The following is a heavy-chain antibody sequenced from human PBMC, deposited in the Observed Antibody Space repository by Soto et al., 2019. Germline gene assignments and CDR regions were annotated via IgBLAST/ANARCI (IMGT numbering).Heavy chain of an antibody. CDR2: INSDGSST. D-gene: IGHD3-10*01. V-gene: IGHV3-74*01. CDR3: AWYQPYSGSGSWNY. CDR1: GFTFSNYW. Sequence: EVQLVESGGDLVQPGGSLSLSCAASGFTFSNYWMHWVRQAPGKRLVWVSRINSDGSSTSYADSVKGRFTISRDNAKNTMHLQMNSLSAEDTAVYYCAWYQPYSGSGSWNYSGQGTLVIVSS. J-gene: IGHJ4*02.